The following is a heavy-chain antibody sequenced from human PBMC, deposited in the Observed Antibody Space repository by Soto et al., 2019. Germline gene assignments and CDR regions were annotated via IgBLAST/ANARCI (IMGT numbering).Heavy chain of an antibody. J-gene: IGHJ6*03. CDR3: ARVERGHYDFWSGYRIEHHYYMDV. CDR2: IYYSGST. V-gene: IGHV4-59*01. CDR1: GGSISSYY. Sequence: PSETLSLTCTVSGGSISSYYWSWIRQPPGKGLEWIGYIYYSGSTNYNPSLKSRVTISVDTSKNQFSLKLSSVTAADTAVYYCARVERGHYDFWSGYRIEHHYYMDVWGKGTTVTVSS. D-gene: IGHD3-3*01.